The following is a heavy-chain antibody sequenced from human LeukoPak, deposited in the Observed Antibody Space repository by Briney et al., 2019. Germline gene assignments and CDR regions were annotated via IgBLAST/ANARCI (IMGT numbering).Heavy chain of an antibody. CDR3: ARSTVVPALYYFDY. Sequence: ASVKVSCKASGYTFTSYGISWVRQAPGQGLEWMGWISAYNGNTNYAQKLQGRVTMTTDTSTSTAYMELSSLRSEDTAVYYCARSTVVPALYYFDYWGQGTLVTVSS. CDR1: GYTFTSYG. J-gene: IGHJ4*02. V-gene: IGHV1-18*01. D-gene: IGHD2-2*01. CDR2: ISAYNGNT.